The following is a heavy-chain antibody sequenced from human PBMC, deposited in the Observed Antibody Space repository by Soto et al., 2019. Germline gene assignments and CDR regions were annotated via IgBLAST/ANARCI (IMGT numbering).Heavy chain of an antibody. V-gene: IGHV1-18*01. CDR1: GYTFTSYG. D-gene: IGHD6-19*01. J-gene: IGHJ3*02. Sequence: ASVKVSCKASGYTFTSYGISWVRQAPGQGLEWMGWISAYNGNTNYAQKLQGRVTMTTDTSTSTAYMELRSLRSDDTAVYYCARDRGIAVAGHDAFEIWGQGTMVTVSS. CDR3: ARDRGIAVAGHDAFEI. CDR2: ISAYNGNT.